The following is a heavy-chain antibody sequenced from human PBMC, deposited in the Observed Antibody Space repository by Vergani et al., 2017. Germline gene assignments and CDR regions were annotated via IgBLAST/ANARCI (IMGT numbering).Heavy chain of an antibody. J-gene: IGHJ4*02. Sequence: QVQLQESGPGLVKPSETLSLTCTVSGGSISSYYWSWIRQPPGKGLEWIGYIYYSGSTNYNPSLKSRVTISVDTSKNQFSLKLSSVTAADTAVYYCARDHYYGSGSLGYFDYWGQGTLVTVSS. D-gene: IGHD3-10*01. CDR2: IYYSGST. V-gene: IGHV4-59*12. CDR1: GGSISSYY. CDR3: ARDHYYGSGSLGYFDY.